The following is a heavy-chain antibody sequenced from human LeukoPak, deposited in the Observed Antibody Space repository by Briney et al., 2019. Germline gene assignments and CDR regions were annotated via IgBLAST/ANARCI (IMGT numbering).Heavy chain of an antibody. CDR2: IYYSGST. V-gene: IGHV4-39*02. CDR3: ARDRVGATKFDY. CDR1: GGSISSSSYY. J-gene: IGHJ4*02. Sequence: SETLSLTCTVSGGSISSSSYYWGWIRQPPGKGLKWIGSIYYSGSTYYNPSLKSRVTISVDTSKNQFSLKLSSVTAADTAVYYCARDRVGATKFDYWGQGTLVTVSS. D-gene: IGHD1-26*01.